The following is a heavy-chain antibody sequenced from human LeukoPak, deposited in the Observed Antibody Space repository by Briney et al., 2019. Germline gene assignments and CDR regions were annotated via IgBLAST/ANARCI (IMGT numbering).Heavy chain of an antibody. CDR2: IYYSGST. J-gene: IGHJ6*02. V-gene: IGHV4-59*01. CDR1: GASISSYY. D-gene: IGHD1-26*01. Sequence: NPSETLSLTCSVSGASISSYYWSWIRQPPGKGLEWIGYIYYSGSTNYNPSLKSRVTMSVDTSKNQLSLKLSSVTAADTAVYFCARSRSGSYYYYGMDVWGQGTTVTVSS. CDR3: ARSRSGSYYYYGMDV.